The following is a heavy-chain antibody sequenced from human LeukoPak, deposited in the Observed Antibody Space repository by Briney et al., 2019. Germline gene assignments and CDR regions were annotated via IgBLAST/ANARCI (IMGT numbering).Heavy chain of an antibody. CDR3: ARAPGAFDV. CDR1: GGSITLGDYY. D-gene: IGHD7-27*01. CDR2: IYSSGST. V-gene: IGHV4-30-4*08. J-gene: IGHJ3*01. Sequence: SPTLSPTCTVSGGSITLGDYYWTWIRQPPGKGLEWIGYIYSSGSTYYNPSLKSRIAMSLDTSRNRFSLRLRSVTAADTAVYYCARAPGAFDVWGQGTMVTVSS.